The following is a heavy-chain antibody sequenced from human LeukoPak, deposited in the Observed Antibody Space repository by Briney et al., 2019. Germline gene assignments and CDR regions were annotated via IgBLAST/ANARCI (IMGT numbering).Heavy chain of an antibody. CDR2: VWSDGTNK. Sequence: GGSLRLSCAASGFTFTNYGMHWVRQAPGKGLEWVAVVWSDGTNKYYADSVKGRFTISRDNSKNTVYLQMNSLRAEDTAVYYCARDHVIKQAPPGFWGQGTLVTVFS. V-gene: IGHV3-33*01. CDR1: GFTFTNYG. J-gene: IGHJ4*02. D-gene: IGHD3-10*01. CDR3: ARDHVIKQAPPGF.